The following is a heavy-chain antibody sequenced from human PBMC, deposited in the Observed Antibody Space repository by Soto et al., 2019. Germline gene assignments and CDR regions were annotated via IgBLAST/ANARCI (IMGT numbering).Heavy chain of an antibody. D-gene: IGHD2-2*01. CDR1: GYTFTSYG. CDR3: ARDECSSTSCYYYYGMDV. J-gene: IGHJ6*02. CDR2: ISACNGNT. Sequence: ASVKVSCKASGYTFTSYGISWVRQAPGQGLEWMGWISACNGNTNYAQKLQGRVTMTTDTSTSTAYMELRSLRSDDTAVYYCARDECSSTSCYYYYGMDVWGQGTTVTVSS. V-gene: IGHV1-18*01.